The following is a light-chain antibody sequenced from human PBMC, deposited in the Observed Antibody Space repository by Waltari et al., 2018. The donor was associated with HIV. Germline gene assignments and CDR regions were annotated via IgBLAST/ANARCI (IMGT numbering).Light chain of an antibody. J-gene: IGLJ2*01. V-gene: IGLV1-40*01. CDR2: RNS. CDR3: QSYDSSLSAL. Sequence: HSVLTQPPSVSGAPGQRVTIPCTGSSSNIGAGFDVHWYQHLPGTAPKLLIYRNSNRPSGVPDRFSGSKSGTSASLAITGLQAEDEADYYCQSYDSSLSALFGGGTKLTVL. CDR1: SSNIGAGFD.